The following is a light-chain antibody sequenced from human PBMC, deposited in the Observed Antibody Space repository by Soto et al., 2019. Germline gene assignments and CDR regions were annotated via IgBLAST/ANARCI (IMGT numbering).Light chain of an antibody. CDR1: SSDVGGYNY. CDR3: SSYAGSNNLL. V-gene: IGLV2-8*01. J-gene: IGLJ2*01. CDR2: EVS. Sequence: QSALTQLPCASGSPGQSITISCTGTSSDVGGYNYVSWYQQHPGKAPKLMIYEVSKRPSGVPDRFSGSKSGNTASLTVSGLQAEDEADYYCSSYAGSNNLLFGGGTKLTVL.